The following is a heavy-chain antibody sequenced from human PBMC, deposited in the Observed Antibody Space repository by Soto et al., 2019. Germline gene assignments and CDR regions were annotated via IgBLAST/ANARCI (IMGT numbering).Heavy chain of an antibody. D-gene: IGHD3-22*01. Sequence: GGSLRLSCAASGFTFSSHGMHWVRQAPGKGLEWVAAISYDGSNKYYADSVEGRFTISRDNSKSTAYLQMNSLRAEDTAIYYCAKDTYYYDSSGYYVFDYWGQGALVTVSS. CDR1: GFTFSSHG. V-gene: IGHV3-30*18. J-gene: IGHJ4*02. CDR2: ISYDGSNK. CDR3: AKDTYYYDSSGYYVFDY.